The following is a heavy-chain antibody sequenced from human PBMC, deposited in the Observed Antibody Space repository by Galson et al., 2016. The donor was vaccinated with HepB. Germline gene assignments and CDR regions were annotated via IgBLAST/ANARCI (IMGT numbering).Heavy chain of an antibody. Sequence: SLRLSCAASGFSFSSYGIHWVRQAPGKGLEWVAVISYDGSNKYYADSVKGRFTISRDNPKNTLYLQMNSLRAEDTAVYYCARLIASPWNDYYYYGMDVWGKGTTVTVSS. J-gene: IGHJ6*04. V-gene: IGHV3-30*03. CDR2: ISYDGSNK. D-gene: IGHD3-16*01. CDR1: GFSFSSYG. CDR3: ARLIASPWNDYYYYGMDV.